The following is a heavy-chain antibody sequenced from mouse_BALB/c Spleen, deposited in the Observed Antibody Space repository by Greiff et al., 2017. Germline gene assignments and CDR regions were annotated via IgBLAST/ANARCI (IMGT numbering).Heavy chain of an antibody. J-gene: IGHJ2*01. CDR2: ISSGGSYT. CDR3: ARQGDYY. CDR1: GFTFSSYA. Sequence: EVNVVESGGGLVKPGGSLKLSCAASGFTFSSYAMSWVRQTPEKRLEWVATISSGGSYTYYPDSVKGRFTISRDNAKNTLYLQMSSLRSEDTAMYYCARQGDYYWGQGTTLTVSS. V-gene: IGHV5-9-3*01. D-gene: IGHD3-3*01.